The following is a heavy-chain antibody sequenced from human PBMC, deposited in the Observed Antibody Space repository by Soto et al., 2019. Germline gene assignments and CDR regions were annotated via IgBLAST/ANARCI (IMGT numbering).Heavy chain of an antibody. Sequence: ASVKVACKASGYTFTRYGISWVRQAPGQGLEWMGWISAYNGNTNYAQKLQGRVTMTTDTSTSTAYMELRSLRSDDTAVYYCAIDPSIVGATTRFDYWGQGTLVTVSS. V-gene: IGHV1-18*01. J-gene: IGHJ4*02. CDR2: ISAYNGNT. CDR1: GYTFTRYG. CDR3: AIDPSIVGATTRFDY. D-gene: IGHD1-26*01.